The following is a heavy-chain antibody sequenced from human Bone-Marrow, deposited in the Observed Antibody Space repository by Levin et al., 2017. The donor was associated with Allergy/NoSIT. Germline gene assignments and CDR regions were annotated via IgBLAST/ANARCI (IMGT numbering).Heavy chain of an antibody. J-gene: IGHJ4*02. CDR3: ARGCGGGDCFFDY. Sequence: SQTLSLTCAVSGGSIRGGDYYWHWIRQPPGKGLEWIGYVYYTMSTYYNPSLTSRFSISVDTSKNQFSLKLSSATAADTDVYYCARGCGGGDCFFDYWGQGNLVTVSS. V-gene: IGHV4-30-4*01. CDR1: GGSIRGGDYY. D-gene: IGHD2-21*02. CDR2: VYYTMST.